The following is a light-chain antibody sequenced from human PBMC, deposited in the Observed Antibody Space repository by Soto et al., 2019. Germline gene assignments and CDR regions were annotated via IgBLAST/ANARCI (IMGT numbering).Light chain of an antibody. Sequence: DIQLTQSPSYLSASVGDRVTITCRASQSICSYLNWYQQKPGKAPKLLIYAASSLQSGVPSRFSGSGSGTDFTLTISSLQPEDFATYYCQQSYSTPPEWTFGQGTKVDIK. J-gene: IGKJ1*01. CDR3: QQSYSTPPEWT. CDR2: AAS. V-gene: IGKV1-39*01. CDR1: QSICSY.